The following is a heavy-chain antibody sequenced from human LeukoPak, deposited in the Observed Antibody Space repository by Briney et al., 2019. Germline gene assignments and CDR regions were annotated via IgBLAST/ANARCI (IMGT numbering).Heavy chain of an antibody. CDR2: IKQDGSGQ. J-gene: IGHJ5*02. CDR3: ARPLMYYYGSETYFWFDP. Sequence: GGSLRLSCAASGFTFSSYAMSWVRQAPGKGLEWVANIKQDGSGQYYVDSVKGRFTISRDNAKNSLSLQMNSLRAEDTAVYYCARPLMYYYGSETYFWFDPWGQGTLVTVSS. V-gene: IGHV3-7*01. D-gene: IGHD3-10*01. CDR1: GFTFSSYA.